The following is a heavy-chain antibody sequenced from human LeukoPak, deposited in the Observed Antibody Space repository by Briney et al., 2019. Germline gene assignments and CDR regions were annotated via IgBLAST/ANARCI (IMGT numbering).Heavy chain of an antibody. CDR2: IYYSGST. Sequence: KPSETLSLTCTVSGGSISSYYWSWIRQPPGKGLEWIGYIYYSGSTSYNPSLKSRVTISVDTSKNQFSLKLSSVTAADTAVYYCARGLWFGEYYYYGMDVWGKGTTVTVSS. J-gene: IGHJ6*04. D-gene: IGHD3-10*01. CDR1: GGSISSYY. CDR3: ARGLWFGEYYYYGMDV. V-gene: IGHV4-59*01.